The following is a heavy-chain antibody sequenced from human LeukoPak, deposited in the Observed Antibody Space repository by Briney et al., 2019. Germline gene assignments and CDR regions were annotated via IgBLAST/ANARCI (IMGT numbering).Heavy chain of an antibody. J-gene: IGHJ4*02. D-gene: IGHD3-22*01. CDR1: GFTFSSYD. CDR2: ISYGGSNK. CDR3: AKGRYYDSSGYPIDY. Sequence: GGSLRLSCAASGFTFSSYDMHWVRQAPGKGLEWVAVISYGGSNKYYAGPVKGRFIISSDYSKKSLYLQMNSLRAEDTAIYYCAKGRYYDSSGYPIDYWGQGTLVTVSS. V-gene: IGHV3-30*18.